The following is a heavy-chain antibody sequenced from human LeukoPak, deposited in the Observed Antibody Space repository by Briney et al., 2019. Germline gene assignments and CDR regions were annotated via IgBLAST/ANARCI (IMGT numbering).Heavy chain of an antibody. J-gene: IGHJ4*02. CDR2: INPAGRDT. V-gene: IGHV3-7*01. D-gene: IGHD2-2*01. Sequence: PGGSLRLSCEGSGFTFSDYWMGWVRQAPGKGLEWVANINPAGRDTYYVDSVKGRFTISRDNVKKSTFLQMNSLRVEETAFNHCVRWGVTAGMQDWGQGTLVTVSS. CDR1: GFTFSDYW. CDR3: VRWGVTAGMQD.